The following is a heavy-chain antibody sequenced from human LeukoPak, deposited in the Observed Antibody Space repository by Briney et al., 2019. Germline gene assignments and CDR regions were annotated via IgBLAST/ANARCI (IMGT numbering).Heavy chain of an antibody. CDR3: ARDFDYYDSSGSY. Sequence: GGSLRLSCRASGFTFSNTWMSWVRQAPGKRLECVGNIKPDGSQIFYGASVTGRFTISRDNSDNSLFLQMNSLRAEDTAVYYCARDFDYYDSSGSYWGQGTLVTVSS. CDR1: GFTFSNTW. D-gene: IGHD3-22*01. CDR2: IKPDGSQI. V-gene: IGHV3-7*01. J-gene: IGHJ4*02.